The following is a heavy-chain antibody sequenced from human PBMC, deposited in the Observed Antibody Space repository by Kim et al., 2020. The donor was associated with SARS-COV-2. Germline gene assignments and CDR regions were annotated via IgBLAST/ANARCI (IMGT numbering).Heavy chain of an antibody. CDR1: GGSFSGYY. Sequence: SETLSLTCAVYGGSFSGYYWSWIRQPPGKGLEWIGEINHSGSTNYNPSLKSRVTISVDTSKNQFSLKLSSVTAADTAVYYCARVPRTHYYGSGRDFDYWGQGTLVTVSS. J-gene: IGHJ4*02. CDR2: INHSGST. D-gene: IGHD3-10*01. CDR3: ARVPRTHYYGSGRDFDY. V-gene: IGHV4-34*01.